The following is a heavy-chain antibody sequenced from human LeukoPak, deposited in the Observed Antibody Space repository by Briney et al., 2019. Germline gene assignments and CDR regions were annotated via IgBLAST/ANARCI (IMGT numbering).Heavy chain of an antibody. CDR1: GGTFSSYA. CDR3: ARGLDILTGNWFDR. J-gene: IGHJ5*02. V-gene: IGHV1-69*04. Sequence: ASVKVSCKASGGTFSSYAISWVRQAPGQGLEWMGRIIPILGIANYAQKFQGRVTITADKSTSTAYMELSSLRSEDTAVYYCARGLDILTGNWFDRWGQGTLVIVSS. CDR2: IIPILGIA. D-gene: IGHD3-9*01.